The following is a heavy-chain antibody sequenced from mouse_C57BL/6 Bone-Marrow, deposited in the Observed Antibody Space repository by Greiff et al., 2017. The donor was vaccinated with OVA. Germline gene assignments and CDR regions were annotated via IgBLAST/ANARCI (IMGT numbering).Heavy chain of an antibody. J-gene: IGHJ2*01. CDR1: GFTFSSYG. CDR3: ARHGVYGSFFDS. D-gene: IGHD1-1*01. Sequence: EVKLMESGGDLVKPGGSLKLSCAASGFTFSSYGMSWVRQTPDKRLEWVATISSGGSYTYYPDSVKGRFTISRDNAKNTLYLQMSSLKSEGTAMYYCARHGVYGSFFDSWGQGTTLTVSS. CDR2: ISSGGSYT. V-gene: IGHV5-6*01.